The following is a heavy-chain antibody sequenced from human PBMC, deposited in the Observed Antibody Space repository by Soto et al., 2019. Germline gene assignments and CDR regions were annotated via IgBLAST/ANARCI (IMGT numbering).Heavy chain of an antibody. CDR1: GDRFTDYY. CDR3: ARESGGATATLDYYYFYMDV. CDR2: INPHSGVT. D-gene: IGHD1-26*01. V-gene: IGHV1-2*04. J-gene: IGHJ6*03. Sequence: QVQLVQSGAEVKEPGASVTVYCRASGDRFTDYYMHWVRQAPGQGLEWMGWINPHSGVTKYAQKLQGCVTMTRDTSIRTVYMQLSRLRFDDTAIYYCARESGGATATLDYYYFYMDVWGTGTTVTVPS.